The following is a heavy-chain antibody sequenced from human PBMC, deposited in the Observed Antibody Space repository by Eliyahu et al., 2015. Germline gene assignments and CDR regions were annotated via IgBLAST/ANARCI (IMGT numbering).Heavy chain of an antibody. D-gene: IGHD3-16*01. CDR3: VTDRGRYDIVA. J-gene: IGHJ5*02. Sequence: QVQLQESGPGLVKPSETLSLTCAVSGYPISSGGDWGWVRQPPGQGLEWIGSVSYNGNTVYNPSLKSRLTVXADTSKNQFSLKLSSVTAADTALYYCVTDRGRYDIVAWGQGTLVTASS. V-gene: IGHV4-38-2*02. CDR1: GYPISSGGD. CDR2: VSYNGNT.